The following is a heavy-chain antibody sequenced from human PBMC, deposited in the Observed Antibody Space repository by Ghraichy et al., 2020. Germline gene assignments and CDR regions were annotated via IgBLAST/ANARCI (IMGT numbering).Heavy chain of an antibody. Sequence: ASVKVSCKASGYTFTGYYIHWVRQAPGQGPEWMGCINPHSGATNYAQKFQGWVTMTRDTSISTAFMELTSLKSDDTAVSYCARTLWGSSWSMHSWFDPWGQGTLVTVAS. CDR1: GYTFTGYY. D-gene: IGHD6-13*01. CDR2: INPHSGAT. CDR3: ARTLWGSSWSMHSWFDP. J-gene: IGHJ5*02. V-gene: IGHV1-2*04.